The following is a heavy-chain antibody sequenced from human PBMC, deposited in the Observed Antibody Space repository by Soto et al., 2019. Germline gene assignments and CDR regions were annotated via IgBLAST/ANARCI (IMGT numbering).Heavy chain of an antibody. CDR3: ATGSYNWNDLGAFDI. D-gene: IGHD1-1*01. J-gene: IGHJ3*02. CDR2: FDPEDGET. V-gene: IGHV1-24*01. Sequence: ASVKVSCKASGGTFSSYTISWVRQAPGKGLEWMGGFDPEDGETIYAQKFQGRVTMTEDTSTDTAYMELSSLRSEDTAVYYCATGSYNWNDLGAFDIWGQGTMVNVS. CDR1: GGTFSSYT.